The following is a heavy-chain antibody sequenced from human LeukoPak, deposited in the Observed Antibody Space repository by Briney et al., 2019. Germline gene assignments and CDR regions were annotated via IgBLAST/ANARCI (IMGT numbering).Heavy chain of an antibody. Sequence: PSETLSLTCTVSGGSISSYYWSWIRQPPGKGLEWIGYIYYSGNTNYNPSLKSRVTTSVDTSKNQFSLKLSSVTAADTAVYYCARGARGYSDFFDYWGQGTLVTVSS. D-gene: IGHD5-18*01. CDR3: ARGARGYSDFFDY. J-gene: IGHJ4*02. V-gene: IGHV4-59*01. CDR1: GGSISSYY. CDR2: IYYSGNT.